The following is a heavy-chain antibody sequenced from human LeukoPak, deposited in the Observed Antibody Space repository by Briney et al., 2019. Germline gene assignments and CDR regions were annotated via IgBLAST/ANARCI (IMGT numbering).Heavy chain of an antibody. D-gene: IGHD2-2*01. CDR1: GFTFSNYA. J-gene: IGHJ4*02. V-gene: IGHV3-23*01. Sequence: GGSLRLSCAASGFTFSNYAMSWVRQAPGKGLEWVSAISGSGSGTYYADSVKGRFTISRDNSKNTLYLQMNSLRAEDTAVYYCARSQPHIVVVPAAIDYWGQGTLVTVSS. CDR2: ISGSGSGT. CDR3: ARSQPHIVVVPAAIDY.